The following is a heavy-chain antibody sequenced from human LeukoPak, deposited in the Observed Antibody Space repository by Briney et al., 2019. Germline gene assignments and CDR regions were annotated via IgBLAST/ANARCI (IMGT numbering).Heavy chain of an antibody. CDR2: IYPGDSDT. D-gene: IGHD5-12*01. J-gene: IGHJ4*02. CDR1: GYSFTSYW. CDR3: ARLSGYSGYVTRYEVYYFDY. Sequence: GESLKISCKGSGYSFTSYWIGWVRQMPGKGLEWMGIIYPGDSDTRYSPSFQGQVTISADKSISTAYLQWSSLKASDTAMYYCARLSGYSGYVTRYEVYYFDYWGQGTLVTVSS. V-gene: IGHV5-51*01.